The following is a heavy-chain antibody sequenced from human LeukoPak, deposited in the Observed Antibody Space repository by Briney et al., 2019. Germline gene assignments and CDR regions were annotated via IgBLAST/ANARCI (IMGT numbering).Heavy chain of an antibody. J-gene: IGHJ4*02. Sequence: GASVKVSCKASGGTFSSYAISWVRQAPGQGLEWMGGIIPIFGTANYAQKFQGRVTITTDESTSTAYMELSSLRSEDTAVYYCARGPEYDSSGYYCFAGDYWGQGTLVTVSS. CDR2: IIPIFGTA. V-gene: IGHV1-69*05. CDR3: ARGPEYDSSGYYCFAGDY. D-gene: IGHD3-22*01. CDR1: GGTFSSYA.